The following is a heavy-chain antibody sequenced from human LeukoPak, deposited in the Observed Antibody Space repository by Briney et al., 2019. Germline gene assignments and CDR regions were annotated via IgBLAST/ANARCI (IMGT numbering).Heavy chain of an antibody. J-gene: IGHJ5*02. CDR2: ISGRGGST. Sequence: GGSLRLSCAASGFTFSSYAMSWVRQAPGKGLEWVSAISGRGGSTYYADSVKGRFTISRDNSQNTLHPQMNSLRAEDTAVYYCAKVAWGSGYWFDPWGQGTLVTVSS. D-gene: IGHD3-16*01. V-gene: IGHV3-23*01. CDR1: GFTFSSYA. CDR3: AKVAWGSGYWFDP.